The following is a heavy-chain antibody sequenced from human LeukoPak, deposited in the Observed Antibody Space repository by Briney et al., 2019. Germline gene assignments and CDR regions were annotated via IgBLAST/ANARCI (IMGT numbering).Heavy chain of an antibody. CDR1: GFRFGSDW. Sequence: GRSLRLSCAVSGFRFGSDWMSWVRQAPGKGLEWVANISPDGSEKFYVDAVKGRFIISRDNGKNSLYLQLNSLRADDTAVYYCARYYDPPVGDAFDLWGQGTMVTVSS. D-gene: IGHD3-16*01. V-gene: IGHV3-7*01. CDR3: ARYYDPPVGDAFDL. J-gene: IGHJ3*01. CDR2: ISPDGSEK.